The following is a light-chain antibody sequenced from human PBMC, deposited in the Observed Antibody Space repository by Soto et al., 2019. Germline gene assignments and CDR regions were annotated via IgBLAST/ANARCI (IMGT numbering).Light chain of an antibody. V-gene: IGLV2-8*01. CDR2: EVS. Sequence: QSALTQPPSASGSPGQSVTIACTGTSSDVGGYNYVSWYQQHPGKAPKLMIYEVSKLPSGVPDRFSGYKSGNTASLTVSGVQAEDEDDYYCRSYAGSNKFDVCGTGTKVTVL. CDR1: SSDVGGYNY. J-gene: IGLJ1*01. CDR3: RSYAGSNKFDV.